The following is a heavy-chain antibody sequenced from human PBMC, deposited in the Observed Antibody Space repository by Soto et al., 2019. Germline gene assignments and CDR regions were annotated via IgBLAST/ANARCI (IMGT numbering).Heavy chain of an antibody. CDR2: IKQDGSEK. J-gene: IGHJ6*02. CDR3: ASDTYSSGWYQGYYYGMDV. CDR1: GFTFSSYW. Sequence: GGSLRLSCAASGFTFSSYWMSWVRQAPGKGLEWVANIKQDGSEKYYVDSVKGRFTISRDNAKNSLYLQMNSLRAEDTAVYYCASDTYSSGWYQGYYYGMDVWGQGTTVTVSS. D-gene: IGHD6-19*01. V-gene: IGHV3-7*03.